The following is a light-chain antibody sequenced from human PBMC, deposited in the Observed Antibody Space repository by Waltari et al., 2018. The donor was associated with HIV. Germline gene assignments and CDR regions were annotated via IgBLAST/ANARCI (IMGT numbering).Light chain of an antibody. CDR1: QSIGTS. CDR2: EAA. J-gene: IGKJ2*01. V-gene: IGKV1-12*01. CDR3: QQANNFPHT. Sequence: QMPQYPSSVSASVGDRVTFTCRASQSIGTSVAWYQQKPDRTPKLLIFEAARLQTGVPPRFSGSGSGTDFTLTITSLQPEDLATYYCQQANNFPHTFGQGT.